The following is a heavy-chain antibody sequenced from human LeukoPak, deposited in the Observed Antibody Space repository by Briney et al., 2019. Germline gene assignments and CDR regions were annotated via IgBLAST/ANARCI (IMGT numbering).Heavy chain of an antibody. Sequence: SVKVSCKASGGTFSSYAISWVRQAPGQGLEWMGRIIPILGIANYAQKFQGRVTITADKSTSTAYMELSSLRSEDTAVYYCAAGYSSSWQPFDYWGQGTLLTVSS. D-gene: IGHD6-13*01. CDR1: GGTFSSYA. CDR3: AAGYSSSWQPFDY. V-gene: IGHV1-69*04. CDR2: IIPILGIA. J-gene: IGHJ4*02.